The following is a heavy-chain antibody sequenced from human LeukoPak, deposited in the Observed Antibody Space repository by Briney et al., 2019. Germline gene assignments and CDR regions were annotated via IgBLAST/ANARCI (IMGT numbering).Heavy chain of an antibody. CDR2: IIPIFGTA. D-gene: IGHD3-3*01. CDR3: ARGGGGSITLNWFDP. CDR1: GGTFSSYA. J-gene: IGHJ5*02. V-gene: IGHV1-69*13. Sequence: SVKVSCKASGGTFSSYAISWVRQAPGQGLEWVGGIIPIFGTANYAQKFQGRVTITADESTSTAYMELSSLRSEDTAVYYCARGGGGSITLNWFDPWGQGTLVTVSS.